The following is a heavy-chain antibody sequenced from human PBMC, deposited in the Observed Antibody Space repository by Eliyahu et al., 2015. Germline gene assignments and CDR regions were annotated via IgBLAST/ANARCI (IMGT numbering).Heavy chain of an antibody. D-gene: IGHD1-26*01. Sequence: KLVRQAPGQGPEWMAWINPNSGDTIYAQNFQDRITVTRDTSVNTAYLELRSLKSDDTAMYYCARDLSLGIVQVWGQGTLVTVSS. V-gene: IGHV1-2*02. CDR3: ARDLSLGIVQV. CDR2: INPNSGDT. J-gene: IGHJ3*01.